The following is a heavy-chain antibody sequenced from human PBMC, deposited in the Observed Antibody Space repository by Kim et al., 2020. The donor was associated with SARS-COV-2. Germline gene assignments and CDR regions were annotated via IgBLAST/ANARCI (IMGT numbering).Heavy chain of an antibody. CDR1: GGSISSGGYY. CDR2: IYYSGST. J-gene: IGHJ3*02. V-gene: IGHV4-31*03. Sequence: SETLSLTCTVSGGSISSGGYYWSWIRQHPGKGLEWIGYIYYSGSTYYNPSLKSRVTISVDTSKNQFSLKLSSVTAADTAVYYCARDRFGITGTGGAFDIWGQGTMVTVSS. D-gene: IGHD1-20*01. CDR3: ARDRFGITGTGGAFDI.